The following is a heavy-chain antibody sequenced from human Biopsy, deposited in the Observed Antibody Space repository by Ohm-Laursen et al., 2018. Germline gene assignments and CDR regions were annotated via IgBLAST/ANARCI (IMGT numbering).Heavy chain of an antibody. Sequence: TLSLTCTVSGGSVNSYSWSWIRQPPGKGLEWIGYVYYTGSTDYNPSLQSRVTISVDTSKNHFSLRLRSVTPADTAIYCARDRGYYSDRTVPGYFDLWGRGTLVTVSS. CDR1: GGSVNSYS. V-gene: IGHV4-59*02. J-gene: IGHJ2*01. D-gene: IGHD3-22*01. CDR2: VYYTGST. CDR3: ARDRGYYSDRTVPGYFDL.